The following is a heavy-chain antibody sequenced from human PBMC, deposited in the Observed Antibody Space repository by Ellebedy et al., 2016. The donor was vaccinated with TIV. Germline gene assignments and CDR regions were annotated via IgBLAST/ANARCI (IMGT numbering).Heavy chain of an antibody. V-gene: IGHV4-34*01. CDR2: INDAGGT. CDR3: ARGYRGPRL. D-gene: IGHD3-10*01. J-gene: IGHJ4*02. Sequence: GSLRLSXAVYGGSFRGYYWTWIRQPPGKGLEWIGEINDAGGTKYNPSLKSRVTISLDTSKNQISLKLSSVTAADTAVYYCARGYRGPRLWGQGTLVTVSS. CDR1: GGSFRGYY.